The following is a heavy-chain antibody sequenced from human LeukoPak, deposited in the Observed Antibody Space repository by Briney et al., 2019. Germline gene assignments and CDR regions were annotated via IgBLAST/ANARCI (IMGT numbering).Heavy chain of an antibody. V-gene: IGHV1-69*04. CDR2: IIPILGIA. CDR1: GGTFSSYA. D-gene: IGHD1-1*01. CDR3: ARDRTIYYGMDV. J-gene: IGHJ6*02. Sequence: GASVKVSCKASGGTFSSYAISWVRQAPAQGIEWMGRIIPILGIANYAQKFQRRVTITADKSTSTAYMELSSLRSEDTAVYYCARDRTIYYGMDVWGQGTTVTVSS.